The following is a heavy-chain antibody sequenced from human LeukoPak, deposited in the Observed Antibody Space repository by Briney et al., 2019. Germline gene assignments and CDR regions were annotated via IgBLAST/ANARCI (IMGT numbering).Heavy chain of an antibody. V-gene: IGHV4-30-2*01. CDR2: IYHSGST. J-gene: IGHJ4*02. CDR3: ARDKGPSVEGQFYFDY. Sequence: PSETLSLTCTVSGGSISSGGYYWSWIRQPPGKGLEWIGYIYHSGSTYYNPSLKSRVTISVDTSKNQFSLKLSSVTAADTAVYYCARDKGPSVEGQFYFDYWGQGTLVTVSS. D-gene: IGHD1-1*01. CDR1: GGSISSGGYY.